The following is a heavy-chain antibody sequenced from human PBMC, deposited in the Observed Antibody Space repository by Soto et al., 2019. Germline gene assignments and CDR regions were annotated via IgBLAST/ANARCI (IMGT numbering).Heavy chain of an antibody. CDR1: GGTVSSGNYY. J-gene: IGHJ6*02. CDR3: ARAHSYYYYYGMDV. CDR2: IYYSGST. V-gene: IGHV4-61*01. Sequence: SDTLYITCTVSGGTVSSGNYYWSWIRQPPGKGLEWIGYIYYSGSTNYSPSLKSRVTLSLDTSKNQFSLKLSSVTAADTAVYYCARAHSYYYYYGMDVWGQGTTVTVSS.